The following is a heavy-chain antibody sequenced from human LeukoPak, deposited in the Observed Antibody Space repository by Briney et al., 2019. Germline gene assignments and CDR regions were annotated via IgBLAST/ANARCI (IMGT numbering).Heavy chain of an antibody. CDR3: TRVGYIDEGIDY. J-gene: IGHJ4*02. D-gene: IGHD5-24*01. V-gene: IGHV3-53*01. CDR2: IYSGGST. CDR1: GFIVSSKY. Sequence: PGGSLRLSCAASGFIVSSKYMSWVRQAPGKGLEWVSIIYSGGSTYYADSVKGRFTISRDNSKNTLYLQMNSLRAEDTAICYCTRVGYIDEGIDYWGQGTLVTVTS.